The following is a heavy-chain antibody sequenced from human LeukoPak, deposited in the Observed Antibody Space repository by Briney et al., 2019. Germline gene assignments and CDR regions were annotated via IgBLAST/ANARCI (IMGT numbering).Heavy chain of an antibody. CDR1: GGSISNYY. CDR2: ISYSGNT. Sequence: SETLSLTCTVSGGSISNYYWTWIRQPPGKGLEWIGIISYSGNTNYNPSLKSRVTISLDTSKNQFSLKLISVTAADTAVYYCARGVGSGYTDYWGQGALVTVSS. CDR3: ARGVGSGYTDY. J-gene: IGHJ4*02. V-gene: IGHV4-59*01. D-gene: IGHD3-22*01.